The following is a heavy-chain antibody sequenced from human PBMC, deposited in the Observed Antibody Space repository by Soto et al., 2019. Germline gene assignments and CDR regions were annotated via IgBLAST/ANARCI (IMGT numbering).Heavy chain of an antibody. CDR1: GFTFSSYG. D-gene: IGHD6-19*01. CDR3: AREGGSRGQNWFDP. Sequence: QVQLVESGGGVVQPGRSLRLSCAASGFTFSSYGMHWVRQAPGKGLEWVAVIWYDGSNKYYADSVKGRFTISRDNSKNTLYLQMISLRAEDTAGYYCAREGGSRGQNWFDPWGQGTLVTVSS. V-gene: IGHV3-33*01. J-gene: IGHJ5*02. CDR2: IWYDGSNK.